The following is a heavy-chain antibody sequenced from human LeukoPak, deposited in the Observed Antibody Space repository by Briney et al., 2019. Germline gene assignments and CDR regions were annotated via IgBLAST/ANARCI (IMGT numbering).Heavy chain of an antibody. V-gene: IGHV3-7*01. D-gene: IGHD4-17*01. CDR3: ARDLFMTTVTTRDY. CDR1: GFTFSSYW. J-gene: IGHJ4*02. CDR2: IKQDGSEK. Sequence: GGSLKLSCAASGFTFSSYWMSWVRQAPGKGLEWVANIKQDGSEKYYVDSVKGRFTISRDNAKNSLYLQMNSLRAEDTAVYYCARDLFMTTVTTRDYWGQGTLVTVSS.